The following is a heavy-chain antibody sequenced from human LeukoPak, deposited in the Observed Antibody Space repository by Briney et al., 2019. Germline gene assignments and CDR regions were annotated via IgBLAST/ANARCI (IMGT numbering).Heavy chain of an antibody. CDR2: IYYSGST. Sequence: SETLSLTCTVSGGSISSYYWGWIRQPPGKGLEWIGSIYYSGSTYYNPSLKSRVTISVDTSKNQFSLKLSSVTAADTAVYYCARVVGATYEDYFDYWGQGTLVTVSS. CDR1: GGSISSYY. J-gene: IGHJ4*02. D-gene: IGHD1-26*01. CDR3: ARVVGATYEDYFDY. V-gene: IGHV4-39*07.